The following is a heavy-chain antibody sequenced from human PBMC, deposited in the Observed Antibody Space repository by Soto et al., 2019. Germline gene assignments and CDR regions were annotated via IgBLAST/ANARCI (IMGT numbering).Heavy chain of an antibody. CDR3: ARGGYSGYQWDY. Sequence: QVQLVQSGAEVKKPGASVKVSCKASGYTFTSYAIHWVRQAPGQSLEWMGWINTGSGNTKYSQKFQGRVTITGDTSASTAYMEVSSLRSGDTAVYYCARGGYSGYQWDYWGQGTLVTVSS. CDR2: INTGSGNT. J-gene: IGHJ4*02. D-gene: IGHD5-12*01. CDR1: GYTFTSYA. V-gene: IGHV1-3*04.